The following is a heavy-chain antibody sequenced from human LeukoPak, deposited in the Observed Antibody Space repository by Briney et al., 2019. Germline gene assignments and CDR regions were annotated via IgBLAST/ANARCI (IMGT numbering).Heavy chain of an antibody. Sequence: GGSLRLPCAASGFTLNTYSMNWVRQAPGKGLEWVSAISGSGGSTYYADSVKGRFTISRDNSKNTLYLQMNSLRAEDTAVYYCAKDLGYSYDILTGYYYWGQGTLVTVSS. CDR2: ISGSGGST. V-gene: IGHV3-23*01. J-gene: IGHJ4*02. D-gene: IGHD3-9*01. CDR1: GFTLNTYS. CDR3: AKDLGYSYDILTGYYY.